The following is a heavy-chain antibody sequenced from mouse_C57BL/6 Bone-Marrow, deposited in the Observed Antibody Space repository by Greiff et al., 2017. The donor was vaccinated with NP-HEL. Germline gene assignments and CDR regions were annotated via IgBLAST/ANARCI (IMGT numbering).Heavy chain of an antibody. CDR1: GFTFSSYG. J-gene: IGHJ4*01. Sequence: EVKLMESGGDLVKPGGSLKLSCAASGFTFSSYGMSWVRQTPDKRLEWVATISSGGSYTYYPDSVKGRFTISRDNAKNTLYLQMSSLKSEDTAMYYCERLDYRGYAMDYWGQGTSVTVSS. CDR2: ISSGGSYT. V-gene: IGHV5-6*01. D-gene: IGHD2-13*01. CDR3: ERLDYRGYAMDY.